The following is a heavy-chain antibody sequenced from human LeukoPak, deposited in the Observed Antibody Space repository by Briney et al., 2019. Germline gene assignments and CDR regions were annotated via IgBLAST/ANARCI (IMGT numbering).Heavy chain of an antibody. CDR3: ARAPMSYDSSGFGGAFDI. V-gene: IGHV3-64*04. D-gene: IGHD3-22*01. CDR1: GFTFSNYV. J-gene: IGHJ3*02. Sequence: GGSLRLSCSASGFTFSNYVMHWVRQVPGKGLEYVSAISGNGGTQYYADSVTGRFTISRDNSKNTMYLQMTSLRAEDTAMYYCARAPMSYDSSGFGGAFDIWGQGTMVTVSS. CDR2: ISGNGGTQ.